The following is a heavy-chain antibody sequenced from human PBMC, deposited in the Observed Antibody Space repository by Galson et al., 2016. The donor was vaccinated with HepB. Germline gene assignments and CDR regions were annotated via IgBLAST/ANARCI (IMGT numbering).Heavy chain of an antibody. CDR1: GGSINSVGYY. Sequence: TLSLTCTVSGGSINSVGYYWSWVRQHPVNGLEWIGYISYSGGTYYNPSLRSRVTISVDTSKNEFSLKLSSVTAADTAVYYCARDMVRGLQRCMDVWGQGTTVTVSS. CDR3: ARDMVRGLQRCMDV. D-gene: IGHD3-10*01. V-gene: IGHV4-31*03. CDR2: ISYSGGT. J-gene: IGHJ6*02.